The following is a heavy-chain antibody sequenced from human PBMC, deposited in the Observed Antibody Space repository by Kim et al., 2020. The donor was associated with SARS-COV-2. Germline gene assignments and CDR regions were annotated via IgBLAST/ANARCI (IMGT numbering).Heavy chain of an antibody. J-gene: IGHJ4*02. V-gene: IGHV4-4*02. CDR3: ATAHMDTVAGTGGGDY. CDR1: GGSISSSNW. CDR2: IYHSGST. D-gene: IGHD6-19*01. Sequence: SETLSLTCAVSGGSISSSNWWSWVRQPPGKGLEWIGEIYHSGSTNYNPSLKSRVTISVDKSKNQFSLKLSSVTAADTAVYYCATAHMDTVAGTGGGDYWGQGTLVTVSS.